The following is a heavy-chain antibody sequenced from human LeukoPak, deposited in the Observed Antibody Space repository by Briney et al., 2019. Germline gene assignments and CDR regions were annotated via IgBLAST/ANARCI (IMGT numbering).Heavy chain of an antibody. J-gene: IGHJ4*02. CDR2: THGSEK. Sequence: GGSLRLFCAASGFIFCDYWLSWVRQALGRGLEWVANTHGSEKYYVDSVKGRFTISRDNAKNSLYLQMNSLRAEDTAVYYCARETPYGSLTFDYWGQGTLVTVSS. CDR1: GFIFCDYW. D-gene: IGHD3-10*01. V-gene: IGHV3-7*03. CDR3: ARETPYGSLTFDY.